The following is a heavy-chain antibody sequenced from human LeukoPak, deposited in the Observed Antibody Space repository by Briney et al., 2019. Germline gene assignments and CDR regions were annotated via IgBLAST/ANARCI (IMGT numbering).Heavy chain of an antibody. CDR2: ISYDGSNK. D-gene: IGHD5-18*01. CDR3: AKDRGYSYGLFDY. CDR1: GFTFSSYG. V-gene: IGHV3-30*18. Sequence: GGSLRLSCAASGFTFSSYGMHWVRQAPGKGLEWLAVISYDGSNKYYADSVKGRFTISRDNSKNTLYLQMNSPRAEDTAVYYCAKDRGYSYGLFDYWGQGTLVTVSS. J-gene: IGHJ4*02.